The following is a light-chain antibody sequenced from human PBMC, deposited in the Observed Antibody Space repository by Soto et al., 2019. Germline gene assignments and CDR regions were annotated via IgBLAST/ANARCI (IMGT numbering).Light chain of an antibody. CDR3: SSDKSRGL. J-gene: IGLJ2*01. V-gene: IGLV2-14*01. CDR1: SSDVGDYNH. Sequence: QSALTQPASVSGSPGQSITISCTGTSSDVGDYNHVSWYQQHPGEAPRLMIYDVNNRPSGVSNRFSGSKSGNTASLTISGLQAEDEADYYCSSDKSRGLFGGGTKLTVL. CDR2: DVN.